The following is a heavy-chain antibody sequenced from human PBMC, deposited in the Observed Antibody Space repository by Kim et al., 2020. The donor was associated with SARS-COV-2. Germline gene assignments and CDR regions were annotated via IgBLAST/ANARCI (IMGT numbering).Heavy chain of an antibody. D-gene: IGHD1-1*01. V-gene: IGHV3-23*01. Sequence: GGSLRLSCATSGFTFASYIINWVRQAPGKGLEWVSAISGGGGSTYQPDSVKGRFTISKDSSRNTIYLQMNSLRADDTAVYYCAKGKRIQSTAAWSFDPWGQGTLVTVSS. CDR1: GFTFASYI. CDR2: ISGGGGST. J-gene: IGHJ5*02. CDR3: AKGKRIQSTAAWSFDP.